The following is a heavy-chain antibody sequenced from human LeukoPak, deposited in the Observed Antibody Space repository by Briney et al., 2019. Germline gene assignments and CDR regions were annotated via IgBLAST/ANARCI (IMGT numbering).Heavy chain of an antibody. CDR3: ARNLGGSSWVFDY. CDR2: IYYSGST. D-gene: IGHD6-13*01. CDR1: GGSISSYY. Sequence: KSSETLSLTCTVSGGSISSYYWSWIRQPPGKGREWIGYIYYSGSTNYNPSLKSRATISVDTSKNQFSLKLSSVTAADTAVYYCARNLGGSSWVFDYWGQGTLVTVSS. J-gene: IGHJ4*02. V-gene: IGHV4-59*01.